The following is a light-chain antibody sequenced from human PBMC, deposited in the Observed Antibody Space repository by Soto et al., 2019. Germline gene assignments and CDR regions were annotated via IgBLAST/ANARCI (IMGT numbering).Light chain of an antibody. CDR3: QQYNNWHPGIT. CDR1: QSVSSN. J-gene: IGKJ5*01. V-gene: IGKV3-15*01. CDR2: GAS. Sequence: EIVMTQSPATLSVSPGERATLSCRASQSVSSNLAWYQQKPGQAPRLLIYGASTRATGIPARFSGSGSGTEFTLTISSLQSEDFAVYYCQQYNNWHPGITFGQGTQLEIK.